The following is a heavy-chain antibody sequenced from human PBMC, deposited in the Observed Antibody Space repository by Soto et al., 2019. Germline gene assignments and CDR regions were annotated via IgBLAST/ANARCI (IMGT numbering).Heavy chain of an antibody. D-gene: IGHD2-15*01. CDR3: ASSGGSMGFDY. Sequence: LRLSCAASGFTFSRYAMSWVRQAPGKGLEWVSAISGSGGSTYYADSVKGRFTISRDNSKNTLYLQMNSLRAEDTAVYYCASSGGSMGFDYWGQGTLVTVSS. J-gene: IGHJ4*02. CDR2: ISGSGGST. V-gene: IGHV3-23*01. CDR1: GFTFSRYA.